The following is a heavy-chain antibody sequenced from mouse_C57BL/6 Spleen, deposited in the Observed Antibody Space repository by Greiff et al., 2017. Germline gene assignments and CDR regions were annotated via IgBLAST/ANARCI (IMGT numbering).Heavy chain of an antibody. D-gene: IGHD2-14*01. J-gene: IGHJ3*01. CDR1: GYAFSSSW. V-gene: IGHV1-82*01. CDR2: IYPGEGDT. CDR3: ARDEGYQRFAY. Sequence: QVQLKESGPELVKPGASVKISCKASGYAFSSSWMNWVKQRPGKGLEWIGRIYPGEGDTNYNGKFKGKATLTADKSSSTAYMQLSSLTSEDSAVYFCARDEGYQRFAYWGQGTLVTVSA.